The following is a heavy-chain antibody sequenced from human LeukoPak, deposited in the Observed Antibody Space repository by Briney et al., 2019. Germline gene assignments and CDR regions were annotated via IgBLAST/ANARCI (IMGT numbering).Heavy chain of an antibody. V-gene: IGHV3-48*01. D-gene: IGHD6-19*01. CDR2: ISSSSSTI. CDR3: ARVKSYSSGGLDAFDI. J-gene: IGHJ3*02. Sequence: PGGSLRLSCAASGFTFSSYSMNWVRQAPGKVLEWVSYISSSSSTIYYADSVKGRFTISRDNAKNSLYLQMNSLRAEDTAVYYCARVKSYSSGGLDAFDIWGQGTMVTVSS. CDR1: GFTFSSYS.